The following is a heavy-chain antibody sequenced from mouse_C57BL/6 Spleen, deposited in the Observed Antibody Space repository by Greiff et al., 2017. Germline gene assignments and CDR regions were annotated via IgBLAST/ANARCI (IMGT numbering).Heavy chain of an antibody. J-gene: IGHJ1*03. Sequence: EVKVVESGGGLVQSGRSLRLSCATSGFTFSAFYMEWVRQAPGKGLEWISASRNKANAYTSEYRASVNGRFLFSRATSQSILYLQMNDLRDEETAMYYCAREALERGYFDVWGTGTTVTVSS. CDR2: SRNKANAYTS. CDR1: GFTFSAFY. CDR3: AREALERGYFDV. V-gene: IGHV7-1*01.